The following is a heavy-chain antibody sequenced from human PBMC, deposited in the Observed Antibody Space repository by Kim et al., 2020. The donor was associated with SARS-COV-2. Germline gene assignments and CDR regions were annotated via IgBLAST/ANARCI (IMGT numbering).Heavy chain of an antibody. D-gene: IGHD6-19*01. CDR2: ISYDGSNK. Sequence: GGSLRLSCAASGFTFSSYGMHWVRQAQGKGMEWVAVISYDGSNKYYADSVKGRFTISRDNSKNTLYLQMNSLRAEDTAVYYCARGYRSGWDGYDDAFDI. J-gene: IGHJ3*02. CDR1: GFTFSSYG. CDR3: ARGYRSGWDGYDDAFDI. V-gene: IGHV3-33*05.